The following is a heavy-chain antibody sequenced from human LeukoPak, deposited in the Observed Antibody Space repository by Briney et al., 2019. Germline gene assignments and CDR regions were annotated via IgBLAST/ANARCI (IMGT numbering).Heavy chain of an antibody. D-gene: IGHD2-15*01. Sequence: PGGSLRLSCAASGFTSTNYWMHWVRQAPEKGLVWVSRINIDGSSISYVDSVKGRFTISRDNAKNTLYLQMNSLRAEDTAVYYCAKDPSGGVPVFDYWGQGTLVTVSS. CDR1: GFTSTNYW. CDR3: AKDPSGGVPVFDY. CDR2: INIDGSSI. J-gene: IGHJ4*02. V-gene: IGHV3-74*01.